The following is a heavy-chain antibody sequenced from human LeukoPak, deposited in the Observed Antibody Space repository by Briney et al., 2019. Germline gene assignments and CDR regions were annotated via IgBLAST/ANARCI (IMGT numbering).Heavy chain of an antibody. V-gene: IGHV3-30*18. J-gene: IGHJ4*02. CDR3: AKDLPEHYYDSSGYYYVQPGGFDY. Sequence: PGGSLRLSCAASGFTSSSYAMSWVRQAPGKGLEWVAVISYDGSNKYYADSVKGRFTISRDNSKNTLYLQMNSLRAGDTAVYYCAKDLPEHYYDSSGYYYVQPGGFDYWGQGTLVTVSS. CDR1: GFTSSSYA. CDR2: ISYDGSNK. D-gene: IGHD3-22*01.